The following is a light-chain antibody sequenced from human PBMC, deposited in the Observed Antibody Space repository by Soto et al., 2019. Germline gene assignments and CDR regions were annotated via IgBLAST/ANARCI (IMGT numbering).Light chain of an antibody. V-gene: IGKV3-15*01. CDR3: QQYNEWPLT. CDR2: NSF. J-gene: IGKJ4*01. CDR1: GSVSSN. Sequence: EIVMTQSPATLSVSQGERASLSCRASGSVSSNLAWYQQKPGQAPRLLIYNSFSRATGIPARVSGSGSGTEFTLTISCLQFEDFAVYYCQQYNEWPLTFGGGTKVEIK.